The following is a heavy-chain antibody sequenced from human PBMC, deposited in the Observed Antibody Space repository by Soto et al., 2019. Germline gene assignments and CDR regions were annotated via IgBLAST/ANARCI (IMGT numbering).Heavy chain of an antibody. CDR1: GFSLSSSGVG. CDR3: AHRHSVGAPKYTGFDP. D-gene: IGHD1-26*01. V-gene: IGHV2-5*02. Sequence: SGPTLVNPTQTLTLTCTFSGFSLSSSGVGVGWIRQPPGKALEWLALIYWDDDKRYSPSLKSRLTITKDTSKNQVVLTMTNMDPVDTATFYCAHRHSVGAPKYTGFDPWGQGTLVTVPS. CDR2: IYWDDDK. J-gene: IGHJ5*02.